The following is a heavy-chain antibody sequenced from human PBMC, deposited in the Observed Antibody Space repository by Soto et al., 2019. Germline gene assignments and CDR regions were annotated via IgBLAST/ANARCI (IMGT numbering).Heavy chain of an antibody. CDR1: GDSVSSNSAA. D-gene: IGHD6-13*01. V-gene: IGHV6-1*01. Sequence: SQTLSLTCAISGDSVSSNSAAWNWIRQSPSRGLEWLGRTYYKSKWYNDYVVSVKSRITINPDTSKNQFSLQLNSVTPEDTAVYYCARERSGSSWYWDAFDIWGQGTMVTVSS. CDR2: TYYKSKWYN. CDR3: ARERSGSSWYWDAFDI. J-gene: IGHJ3*02.